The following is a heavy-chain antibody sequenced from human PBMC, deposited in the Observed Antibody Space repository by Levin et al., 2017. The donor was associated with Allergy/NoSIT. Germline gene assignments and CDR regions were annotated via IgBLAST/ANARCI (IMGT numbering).Heavy chain of an antibody. J-gene: IGHJ4*02. CDR3: ARLARCSESCYFDS. V-gene: IGHV4-39*01. CDR1: GGSINPDSYY. D-gene: IGHD2-15*01. Sequence: SETLSLTCTVSGGSINPDSYYWAWIRQSPGKEPEWIGSINYSGTTYYKWTLGGRLTISVDTSKNQFSLKLSSVTATDTAVFYCARLARCSESCYFDSWGQGILVTVSS. CDR2: INYSGTT.